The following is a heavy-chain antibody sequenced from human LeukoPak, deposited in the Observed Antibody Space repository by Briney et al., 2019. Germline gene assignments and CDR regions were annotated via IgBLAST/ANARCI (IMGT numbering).Heavy chain of an antibody. CDR2: IYSGVST. Sequence: PGGSLRLSCAASGFTVSSNYMSWVRQAPGKGLEWVSVIYSGVSTYYADSVKGRFTISGDNSKNTLYLQMNSLRAEDTALYYCARDRRYYDSSGYYFHWYFDLWGRGTLVTVSS. CDR3: ARDRRYYDSSGYYFHWYFDL. V-gene: IGHV3-53*01. J-gene: IGHJ2*01. D-gene: IGHD3-22*01. CDR1: GFTVSSNY.